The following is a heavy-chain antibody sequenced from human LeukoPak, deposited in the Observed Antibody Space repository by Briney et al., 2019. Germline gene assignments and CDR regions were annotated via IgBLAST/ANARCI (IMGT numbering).Heavy chain of an antibody. J-gene: IGHJ4*02. CDR3: ALTREYSYGYYDY. CDR2: IGISGVTT. V-gene: IGHV3-23*01. D-gene: IGHD5-18*01. Sequence: PGGSLRLSCAASGFTFSTYCMSWVRQAPGKGLEWVSGIGISGVTTYYADSVKGRFTISRDNTKNTLYLQVNSLRAEDTAVYYCALTREYSYGYYDYWGQGTLVTVSS. CDR1: GFTFSTYC.